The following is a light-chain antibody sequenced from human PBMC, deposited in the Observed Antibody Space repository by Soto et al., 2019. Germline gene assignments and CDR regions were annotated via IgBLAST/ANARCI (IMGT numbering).Light chain of an antibody. J-gene: IGKJ1*01. CDR1: QSVTSSS. CDR3: QHYGSSPRT. Sequence: ETVLTQYPGTLSLSPGERATLSCRASQSVTSSSLAWYQQRPGQAPRLLIYGASSRATGIPDRFSGSGSGTDFTLTISRLEPEDFAVYYCQHYGSSPRTFGQGSKVEIK. V-gene: IGKV3-20*01. CDR2: GAS.